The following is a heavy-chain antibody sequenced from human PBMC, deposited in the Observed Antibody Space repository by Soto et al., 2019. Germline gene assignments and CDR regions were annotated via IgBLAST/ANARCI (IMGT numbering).Heavy chain of an antibody. Sequence: QVQLVQSGAEVKKPGSSVKVSCKASGGTFSSYAISWVRQAPGQGLEWMGGIIPIFGTANYAQKFQGRVTITADECTSTAYMGLSSLRSEDTAVYYCARQRDMYRYFDYWGQGTLVTVSS. CDR3: ARQRDMYRYFDY. CDR2: IIPIFGTA. CDR1: GGTFSSYA. J-gene: IGHJ4*02. D-gene: IGHD2-15*01. V-gene: IGHV1-69*01.